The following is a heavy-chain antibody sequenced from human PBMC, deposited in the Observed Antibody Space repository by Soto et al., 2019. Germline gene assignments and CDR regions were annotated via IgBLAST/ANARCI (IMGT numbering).Heavy chain of an antibody. CDR1: GYTFTSYG. J-gene: IGHJ4*02. Sequence: ASVKVSCKASGYTFTSYGINWVRQAPGQGLEWMGWISAYNGNTHYAQKLQGRVTMTSDTSTSTAYMELRSLRSDDTAVYYCARVQSGYDFAYWGQGTLVTVSS. D-gene: IGHD5-12*01. CDR2: ISAYNGNT. CDR3: ARVQSGYDFAY. V-gene: IGHV1-18*01.